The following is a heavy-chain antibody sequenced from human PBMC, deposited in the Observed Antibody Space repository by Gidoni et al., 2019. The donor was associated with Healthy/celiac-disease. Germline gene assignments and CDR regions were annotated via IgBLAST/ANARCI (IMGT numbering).Heavy chain of an antibody. V-gene: IGHV4-39*01. CDR2: IYYSGST. Sequence: QLQLQESGPGLVKPSETLALTCTVSGGSISSSSYSWGWIRQPPGKGLEWIGSIYYSGSTYYNPSLKSRVTISVDTSKNQFSLKLSSVTAADTAVYYCAGLDDYYYYMDVWGKGTTVTVSS. J-gene: IGHJ6*03. CDR1: GGSISSSSYS. CDR3: AGLDDYYYYMDV.